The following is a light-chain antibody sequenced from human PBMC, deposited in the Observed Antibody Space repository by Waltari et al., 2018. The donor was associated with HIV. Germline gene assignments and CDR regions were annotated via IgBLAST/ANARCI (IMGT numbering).Light chain of an antibody. J-gene: IGKJ1*01. CDR1: QSVSSD. CDR2: SAS. Sequence: IVLTQSPGTLSLSPGERATFSCRASQSVSSDLAWYHQRPGQAPRLLIYSASTSATGIPDRFSGSGSGTDFTLTINSLEPEDSAVYYCQHYTSSPTWTFGQGTKVEIK. CDR3: QHYTSSPTWT. V-gene: IGKV3-20*01.